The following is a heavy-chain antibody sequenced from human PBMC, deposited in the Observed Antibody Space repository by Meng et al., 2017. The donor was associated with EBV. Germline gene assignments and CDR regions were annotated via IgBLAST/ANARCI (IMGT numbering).Heavy chain of an antibody. V-gene: IGHV1-18*01. Sequence: QVQLAQSGAEVKKPGSSVKFSGKSSGYTFTSDGISWVRQPPGQGLEWMGWSSAYNGNTNYAQKLQGRVTMTTDTSTSTAYMELRSLRSDDTAVYYCARGLDYFDYWGQGTLVTVSS. CDR1: GYTFTSDG. J-gene: IGHJ4*02. CDR2: SSAYNGNT. CDR3: ARGLDYFDY.